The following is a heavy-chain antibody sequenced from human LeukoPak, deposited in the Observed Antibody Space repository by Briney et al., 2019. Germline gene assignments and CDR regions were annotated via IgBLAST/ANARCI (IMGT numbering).Heavy chain of an antibody. J-gene: IGHJ4*02. CDR3: AREIAAAWTYFDY. CDR2: INPSGGST. D-gene: IGHD6-13*01. V-gene: IGHV1-46*01. Sequence: GASVTVSFKASGYTFTSYYMHWVRQAPGQGLEWMGIINPSGGSTSYAQKFQGRVTMTRDTSTSTVYMELSSLRSEDTAVYYCAREIAAAWTYFDYWGQGTLVTVSS. CDR1: GYTFTSYY.